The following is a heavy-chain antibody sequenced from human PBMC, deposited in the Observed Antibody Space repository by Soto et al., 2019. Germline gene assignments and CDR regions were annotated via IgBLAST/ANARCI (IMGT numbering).Heavy chain of an antibody. V-gene: IGHV4-4*07. CDR2: VYSSGTT. Sequence: SETLSLTCSVPGGSINSYWWSWIRQPAGKGLEWIGRVYSSGTTDYNPSLNSRATLSVETSKNQFSLKLSSVTAADTAVYYCARDIGSYAYGEGYWGQGIQVTVSS. J-gene: IGHJ4*02. CDR3: ARDIGSYAYGEGY. CDR1: GGSINSYW. D-gene: IGHD3-10*01.